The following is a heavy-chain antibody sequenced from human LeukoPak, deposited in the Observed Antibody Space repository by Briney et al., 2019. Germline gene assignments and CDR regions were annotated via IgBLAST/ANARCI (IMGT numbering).Heavy chain of an antibody. Sequence: GGSLRLSCAASGITFRDYYMGWIRQAPGKGLEWVANIKEDGSDKNYVVSMKGRFTISRDNAKNSLYLQMNSLRAEDTAVYYCARDAGYGYDRFDYWGQGTQVTVSS. D-gene: IGHD5-18*01. V-gene: IGHV3-7*01. CDR2: IKEDGSDK. J-gene: IGHJ4*02. CDR3: ARDAGYGYDRFDY. CDR1: GITFRDYY.